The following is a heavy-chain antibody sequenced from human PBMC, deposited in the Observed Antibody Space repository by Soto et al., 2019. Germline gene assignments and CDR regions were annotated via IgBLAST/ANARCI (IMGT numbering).Heavy chain of an antibody. CDR2: ISAYNGNT. V-gene: IGHV1-18*04. D-gene: IGHD5-12*01. Sequence: ASVKVSCKASGYTFTSYGISWVRQAPGQGLEWMGWISAYNGNTNYAQKLQGRVTMTTDTSTSTAYMELSSLRSEDTAVYYCARGRGWLQLLYYFDYWGQGTLVTVSS. CDR1: GYTFTSYG. CDR3: ARGRGWLQLLYYFDY. J-gene: IGHJ4*02.